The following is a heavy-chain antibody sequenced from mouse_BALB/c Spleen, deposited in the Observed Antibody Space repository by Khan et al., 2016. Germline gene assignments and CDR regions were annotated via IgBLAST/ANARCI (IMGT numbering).Heavy chain of an antibody. V-gene: IGHV5-9-4*01. CDR3: ARYGYGFDY. Sequence: EVELVESGGGLVKPGGSLQLSCAASGFTFSSYAMSWVRQSPEKRLEWVAEISSGGSDTYYPDTVTGRTTISRDNAKNTLYLEMSSLRSEDTAMYYCARYGYGFDYWGQGTTLTVSS. J-gene: IGHJ2*01. CDR2: ISSGGSDT. CDR1: GFTFSSYA. D-gene: IGHD2-2*01.